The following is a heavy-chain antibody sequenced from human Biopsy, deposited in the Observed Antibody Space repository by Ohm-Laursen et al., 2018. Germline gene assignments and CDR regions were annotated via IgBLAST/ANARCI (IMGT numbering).Heavy chain of an antibody. V-gene: IGHV3-9*01. CDR3: VKDRGGARASFHY. Sequence: SLRLSCSASGFIFDDYEMHWVRQVPGKGLEWVARINRDSDTADYVDSVRGRFTISRDNARKTLFLQMNSLRPEDTALYYCVKDRGGARASFHYWGQGIRVAVSS. D-gene: IGHD3-16*01. CDR2: INRDSDTA. J-gene: IGHJ4*02. CDR1: GFIFDDYE.